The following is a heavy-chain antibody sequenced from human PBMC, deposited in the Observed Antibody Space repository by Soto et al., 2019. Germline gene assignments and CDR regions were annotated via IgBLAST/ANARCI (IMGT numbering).Heavy chain of an antibody. V-gene: IGHV4-59*13. CDR3: ARYRREAVAGYSLDN. Sequence: SETLSLTCTVSGGSISSNYWTWIRQPPGKGLEWIGYVYNSGSTNYNPSLKSRVTISEDTSKSQFSLKVNSMTAADTAFYYCARYRREAVAGYSLDNWGPGILVTVSS. CDR2: VYNSGST. CDR1: GGSISSNY. D-gene: IGHD6-13*01. J-gene: IGHJ4*02.